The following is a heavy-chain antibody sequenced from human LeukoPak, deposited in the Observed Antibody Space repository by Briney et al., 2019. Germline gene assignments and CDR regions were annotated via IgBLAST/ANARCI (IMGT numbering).Heavy chain of an antibody. CDR2: LNPNSGGT. D-gene: IGHD2-8*01. V-gene: IGHV1-2*02. CDR3: ARDGCTNGVCYGRDASDI. J-gene: IGHJ3*02. CDR1: GYTFTGYY. Sequence: VASVKVSCKVSGYTFTGYYMHWVRQAPGRGLEWMGWLNPNSGGTNYAQNFQGRVTMTRDTSISTAYMELSRLRSDDTAVYYCARDGCTNGVCYGRDASDIWGQGTMVTVSS.